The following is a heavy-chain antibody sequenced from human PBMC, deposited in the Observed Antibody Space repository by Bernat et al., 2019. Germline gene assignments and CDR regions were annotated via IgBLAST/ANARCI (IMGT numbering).Heavy chain of an antibody. V-gene: IGHV3-23*04. CDR1: GFTFSSYA. Sequence: EVQLVESGGGLVQPGGSLRLSCAASGFTFSSYAMSWVRQAPGKGLEWVSAISGSGGSTYYADSVKGRFTISRDNSKNTLYLQMNSLSAGDTAVYYCAKDLTVTTYYFDYWGQGTLVTVSS. J-gene: IGHJ4*02. CDR2: ISGSGGST. D-gene: IGHD4-4*01. CDR3: AKDLTVTTYYFDY.